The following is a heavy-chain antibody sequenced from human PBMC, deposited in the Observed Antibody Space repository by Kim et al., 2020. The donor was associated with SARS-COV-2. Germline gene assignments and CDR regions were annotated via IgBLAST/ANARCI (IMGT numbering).Heavy chain of an antibody. V-gene: IGHV4-59*01. CDR2: IYYSGST. J-gene: IGHJ2*01. CDR3: ARAFGL. CDR1: GGSISSYY. Sequence: SETLSLTCTVSGGSISSYYWSWIRQPPGKGMEWIGYIYYSGSTNYNPSLKSRVPISVDTSKNQFSLNLSSVTAAATAVYYCARAFGLWGCGTLVTVSS.